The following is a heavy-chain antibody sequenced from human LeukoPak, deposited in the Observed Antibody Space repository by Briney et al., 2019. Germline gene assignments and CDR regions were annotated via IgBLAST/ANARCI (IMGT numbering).Heavy chain of an antibody. J-gene: IGHJ4*02. CDR2: ISYEGSNK. CDR1: GFTFSNYA. Sequence: GGSLRLSCAASGFTFSNYAMHWVRQAPGKGLEWVAVISYEGSNKYYADSVKGRFTISRDNSKNTLCLQMNSLKPEDTAVYYCARESMGVDYWGQGTLVTVSS. CDR3: ARESMGVDY. D-gene: IGHD2/OR15-2a*01. V-gene: IGHV3-30*04.